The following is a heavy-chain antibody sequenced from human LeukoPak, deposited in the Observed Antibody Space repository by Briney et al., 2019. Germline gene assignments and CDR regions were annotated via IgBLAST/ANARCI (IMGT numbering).Heavy chain of an antibody. V-gene: IGHV4-34*01. CDR3: ARGGRILYLRSSGRNWFDP. CDR1: GGSFSGYY. CDR2: INHSGST. J-gene: IGHJ5*02. D-gene: IGHD2-8*01. Sequence: MASETLSLTCAVYGGSFSGYYWSWIRQPPGKGLEWIGEINHSGSTNYNPSLKSRVTISVDTSKNQFSLKLSSVTAADTAVYYCARGGRILYLRSSGRNWFDPWGQGTLVTVSS.